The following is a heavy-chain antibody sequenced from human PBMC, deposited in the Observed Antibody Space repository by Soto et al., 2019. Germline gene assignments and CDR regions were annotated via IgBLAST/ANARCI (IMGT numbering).Heavy chain of an antibody. CDR2: IVPVYGTA. J-gene: IGHJ4*02. V-gene: IGHV1-69*12. CDR1: GATYSSYE. CDR3: SREAAPRSSGWHY. D-gene: IGHD6-19*01. Sequence: QVQLVQSGAEVKKPGSSVKVSCKASGATYSSYEINWVRQAPGLGLEWMGGIVPVYGTANYAPKVQGRVTLIADVATGKTYMELSSLRSEDTAVYFCSREAAPRSSGWHYWGQGTLVTVSS.